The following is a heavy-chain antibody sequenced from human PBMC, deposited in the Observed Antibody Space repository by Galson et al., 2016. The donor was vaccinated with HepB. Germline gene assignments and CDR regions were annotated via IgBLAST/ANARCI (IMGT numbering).Heavy chain of an antibody. CDR2: ITGSGDRT. D-gene: IGHD2-21*01. J-gene: IGHJ1*01. Sequence: SGAEVKKTGESLKISCAASGFTFSTSPMTCVRQAPGKGLEWVSSITGSGDRTYYADSVKGRFTISRDNSQNTLFLQRNTLRVEDKADYYCARDPAAYQWGQGTLVTVSS. V-gene: IGHV3-23*01. CDR1: GFTFSTSP. CDR3: ARDPAAYQ.